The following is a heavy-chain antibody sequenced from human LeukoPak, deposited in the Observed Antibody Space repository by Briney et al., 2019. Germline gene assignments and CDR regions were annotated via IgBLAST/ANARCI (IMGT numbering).Heavy chain of an antibody. V-gene: IGHV4-59*08. CDR1: GGSISSYY. Sequence: SETLSLTCTVSGGSISSYYWSWIRQPPGKGLEWIGYIYYSGSTNYNPSLKSRVTISVDTSKNQFSLKLSSATAADTAVYYCARRYDSSGYWNWFDPWGQGTLVTVSS. CDR2: IYYSGST. J-gene: IGHJ5*02. CDR3: ARRYDSSGYWNWFDP. D-gene: IGHD3-22*01.